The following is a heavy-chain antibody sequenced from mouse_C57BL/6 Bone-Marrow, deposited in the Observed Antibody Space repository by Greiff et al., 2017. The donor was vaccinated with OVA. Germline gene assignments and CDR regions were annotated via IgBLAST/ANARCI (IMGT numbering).Heavy chain of an antibody. CDR1: GYTFTDYN. J-gene: IGHJ4*01. V-gene: IGHV1-18*01. Sequence: VQLQQSGPELVKPGASVKIPCKASGYTFTDYNMDWVKQSHGKSLEWIGDITPNNGGTIYNQKFKGKATLTVDKSSSTADMELRSLTSEDTAVYYCARGGYYDYGGGAMDYWGQGTSVTVSS. D-gene: IGHD2-4*01. CDR3: ARGGYYDYGGGAMDY. CDR2: ITPNNGGT.